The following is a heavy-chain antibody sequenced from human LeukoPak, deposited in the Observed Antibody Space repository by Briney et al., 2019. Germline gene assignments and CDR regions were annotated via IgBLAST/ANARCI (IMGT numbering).Heavy chain of an antibody. D-gene: IGHD3-3*01. J-gene: IGHJ4*02. Sequence: SETLSLTCAGNGGSFSGYYWSWIRQPPGKGLEWIGEINHSGSTNYNPSLKSRVTISVDTSKNQFSLKLSSVTAADTAVYYCAREPDYDFWSGSFDYWGQGTLVTVSS. CDR3: AREPDYDFWSGSFDY. CDR2: INHSGST. CDR1: GGSFSGYY. V-gene: IGHV4-34*01.